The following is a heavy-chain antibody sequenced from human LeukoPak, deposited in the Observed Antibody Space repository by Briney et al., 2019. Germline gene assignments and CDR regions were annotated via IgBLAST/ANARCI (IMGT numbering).Heavy chain of an antibody. CDR2: INSDGSST. CDR1: GFTFNNYW. J-gene: IGHJ3*02. V-gene: IGHV3-74*01. D-gene: IGHD1-14*01. CDR3: ARDGMTAARDAFDI. Sequence: PGGSLRLSCAASGFTFNNYWMHWVRQAPGKGLVWVSRINSDGSSTSYADSVKGRFTISRDNAKNTLYLQINSQRAEDTAVYYCARDGMTAARDAFDIWGQGTMVTVSS.